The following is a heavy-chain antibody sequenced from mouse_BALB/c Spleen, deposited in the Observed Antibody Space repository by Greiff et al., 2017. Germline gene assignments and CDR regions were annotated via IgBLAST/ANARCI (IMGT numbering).Heavy chain of an antibody. CDR2: ISYSGST. D-gene: IGHD3-1*01. V-gene: IGHV3-2*02. CDR3: ASSPTAAYCEY. J-gene: IGHJ2*01. Sequence: EVKLMESGPGLVKPSQSLSLTCTVTGYSITSDYAWNWIRQFPGNKLEWMGYISYSGSTSYNPSLKSRISITRDTSKNQFFLQLNSVTTEDTATYYCASSPTAAYCEYWGKGTTLTVSS. CDR1: GYSITSDYA.